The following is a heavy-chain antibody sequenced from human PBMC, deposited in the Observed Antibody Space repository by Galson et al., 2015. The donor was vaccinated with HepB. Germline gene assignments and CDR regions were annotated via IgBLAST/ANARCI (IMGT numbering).Heavy chain of an antibody. CDR1: GGSISSGNW. Sequence: SETLSLTCVVSGGSISSGNWWSWVRQTPGKGLEWIGEINHSGSTNYNPSLKSRVTISVDTSKNQFSLKLSSVTAADTAVYYCARGLKAARGLMGWFDPWGQGTLVTVSS. V-gene: IGHV4-4*02. CDR3: ARGLKAARGLMGWFDP. CDR2: INHSGST. D-gene: IGHD6-6*01. J-gene: IGHJ5*02.